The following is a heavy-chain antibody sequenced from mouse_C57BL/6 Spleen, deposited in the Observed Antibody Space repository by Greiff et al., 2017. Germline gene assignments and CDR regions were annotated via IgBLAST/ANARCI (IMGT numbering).Heavy chain of an antibody. CDR3: ARRYGNSPFDC. J-gene: IGHJ2*01. V-gene: IGHV5-9*01. CDR2: ISGGGGNT. CDR1: GFTFSSYT. D-gene: IGHD2-10*02. Sequence: EVMLVESGGGLVKPGGSLKLSCAASGFTFSSYTMSWVRQTPEKRLEWVATISGGGGNTYYPDSVKGRFTFSRDNAKNTLYLQMSSLRSEDTALYFCARRYGNSPFDCWGQGTTLTVSS.